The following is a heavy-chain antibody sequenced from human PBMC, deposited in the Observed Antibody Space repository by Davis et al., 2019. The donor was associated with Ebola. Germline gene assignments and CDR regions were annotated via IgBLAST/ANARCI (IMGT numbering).Heavy chain of an antibody. J-gene: IGHJ4*02. CDR2: IKQDGSEK. Sequence: GESLKISCAASGFTFSSYWMSWVRQAPGKGLEWVANIKQDGSEKYYVDSVKGRFTISRDNAKNSLYLQMNSLRAEDTAVYYCARESTYYYDSSGYYYSYYFDYWGQGTLVTVSS. D-gene: IGHD3-22*01. CDR1: GFTFSSYW. CDR3: ARESTYYYDSSGYYYSYYFDY. V-gene: IGHV3-7*03.